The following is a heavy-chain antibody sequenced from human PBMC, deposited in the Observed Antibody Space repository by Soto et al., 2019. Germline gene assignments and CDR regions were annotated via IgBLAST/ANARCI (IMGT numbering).Heavy chain of an antibody. CDR3: EKGSGWPTNSSMDV. D-gene: IGHD6-19*01. CDR1: GFSFDDYA. J-gene: IGHJ6*03. CDR2: SSWSSDSL. V-gene: IGHV3-9*01. Sequence: EVQLVESGGDLVQPGRSLRLSCAASGFSFDDYAMYWVRQAPGKGLEWVSGSSWSSDSLGYAGSVKGRFTISRDNTKNSMYMQMNSLRAEDTAVYYYEKGSGWPTNSSMDVWGKGTTVTVSS.